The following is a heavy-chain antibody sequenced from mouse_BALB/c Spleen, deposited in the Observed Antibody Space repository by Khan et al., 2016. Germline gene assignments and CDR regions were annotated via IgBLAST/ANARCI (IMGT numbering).Heavy chain of an antibody. V-gene: IGHV4-1*02. CDR1: GFAFRSYW. D-gene: IGHD1-1*01. CDR3: ARMGYYVWFDN. Sequence: EGKLREPGVGLVHPGRSLKLSCAVSGFAFRSYWMSWVRQAPGKGLEWIGEFNPDSSKIYYTPSLKDKFIISRDNAKNTLYLQMSKVTSEDTALYYYARMGYYVWFDNWGQGTSVTVSS. CDR2: FNPDSSKI. J-gene: IGHJ4*01.